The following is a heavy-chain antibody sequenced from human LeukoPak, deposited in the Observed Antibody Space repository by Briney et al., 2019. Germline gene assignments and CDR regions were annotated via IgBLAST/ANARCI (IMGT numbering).Heavy chain of an antibody. CDR3: VRVLIVGSRSIFEH. V-gene: IGHV3-7*01. CDR1: GFTFSSHW. D-gene: IGHD2-21*01. J-gene: IGHJ4*02. Sequence: GGSLRLSCAASGFTFSSHWMSWVRQDPGKGLAWVANINRDGSEEYYVDSVKGRVTISRDNAKNSLYLQMNSLRADDTAVYYCVRVLIVGSRSIFEHWGQGTLVTVSS. CDR2: INRDGSEE.